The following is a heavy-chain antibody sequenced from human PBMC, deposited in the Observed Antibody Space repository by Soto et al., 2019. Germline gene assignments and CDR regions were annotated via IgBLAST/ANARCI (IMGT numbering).Heavy chain of an antibody. CDR1: GFTFGNYA. D-gene: IGHD2-15*01. CDR3: AKDRGPYCSGGICYPPSWFDP. Sequence: GGSLRLSCVGSGFTFGNYAMSWVRQAPGKGLEWVSSITGIDGRTYYADSVKGRITISRDNPKNTLYLQMNNLRAEDTAMFYCAKDRGPYCSGGICYPPSWFDPWGQGTQVTVSS. V-gene: IGHV3-23*01. CDR2: ITGIDGRT. J-gene: IGHJ5*02.